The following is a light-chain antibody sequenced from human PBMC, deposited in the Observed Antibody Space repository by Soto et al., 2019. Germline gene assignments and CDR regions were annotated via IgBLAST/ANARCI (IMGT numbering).Light chain of an antibody. J-gene: IGLJ1*01. CDR3: QSYGTGLSGLYV. V-gene: IGLV1-40*01. CDR1: NSNIGAGRD. Sequence: QSVLTQPPPVSGAPGQRVTISCTGSNSNIGAGRDVHWYQQLPGTAPKFLISGSNHRPSGVPDRFSVSKSGASAFLAIAGLRADDEGDYFCQSYGTGLSGLYVFGTGTKVTVL. CDR2: GSN.